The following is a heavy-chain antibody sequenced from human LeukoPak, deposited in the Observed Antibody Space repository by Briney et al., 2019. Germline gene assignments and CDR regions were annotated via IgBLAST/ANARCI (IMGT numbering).Heavy chain of an antibody. D-gene: IGHD1-26*01. V-gene: IGHV3-23*01. CDR2: ISGSGGST. CDR1: GFTFSSYA. J-gene: IGHJ6*02. CDR3: ITDRVVGADYYYYGMDV. Sequence: GGSLRLSCAASGFTFSSYAMSWVRQAPGKGLEWVSAISGSGGSTYYADSVKGRFTISRDNSKNTLYLQMNSLRAEDAAVYYCITDRVVGADYYYYGMDVWGQGTTVTVSS.